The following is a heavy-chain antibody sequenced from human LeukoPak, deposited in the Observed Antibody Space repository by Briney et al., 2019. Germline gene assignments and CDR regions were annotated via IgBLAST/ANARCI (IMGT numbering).Heavy chain of an antibody. CDR1: GGSISSYY. CDR2: VYYSGSI. V-gene: IGHV4-59*01. Sequence: SETLSLTCTVSGGSISSYYWSWIRQPPGKGLEWIGYVYYSGSINYNPSLKSRVTISVDTSKNQFSLKLSSVTAADTAVYYCARGSPPPYGYGTTHFDYWGQGTLVTVSS. J-gene: IGHJ4*02. CDR3: ARGSPPPYGYGTTHFDY. D-gene: IGHD5-18*01.